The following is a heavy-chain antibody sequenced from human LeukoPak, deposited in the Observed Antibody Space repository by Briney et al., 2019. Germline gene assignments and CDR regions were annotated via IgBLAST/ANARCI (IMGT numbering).Heavy chain of an antibody. J-gene: IGHJ4*02. Sequence: PSETLSLTCTVSGGSISSSSYYWGWIRQPPGKGLEWIGSIYYSGSTYYNPSIKSRVTISVDTSKNQFSLKLSSVTAADTAVYYCARLSTMIVAYWGQGTLVTVSS. CDR2: IYYSGST. CDR3: ARLSTMIVAY. D-gene: IGHD3-22*01. CDR1: GGSISSSSYY. V-gene: IGHV4-39*01.